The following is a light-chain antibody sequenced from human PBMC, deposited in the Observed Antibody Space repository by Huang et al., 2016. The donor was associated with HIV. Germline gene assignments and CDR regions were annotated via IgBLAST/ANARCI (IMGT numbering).Light chain of an antibody. CDR1: QSVDSGY. J-gene: IGKJ2*01. CDR3: HQYGSSMAT. V-gene: IGKV3-20*01. CDR2: GTS. Sequence: ILTQSPGSLSLSPGDRVTLSCRASQSVDSGYVAWYHQKPGQSPRLIVYGTSNRASGIPSRFSGSGSGRDFSLTISGLESEDFGVYYCHQYGSSMATFGQGTKVDI.